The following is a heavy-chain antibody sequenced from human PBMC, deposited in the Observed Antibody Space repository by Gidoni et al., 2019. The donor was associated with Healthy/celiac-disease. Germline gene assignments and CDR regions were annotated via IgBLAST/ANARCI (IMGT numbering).Heavy chain of an antibody. V-gene: IGHV3-21*01. CDR3: ARVGDGYNFDY. J-gene: IGHJ4*02. CDR2: ISSSSSYI. D-gene: IGHD5-12*01. Sequence: EVQLVESGGGLVKPGGSLRLSCAASGLTFSSYSMNWVRQAPGKGLEWVSSISSSSSYIYYADSVKGRFTIARDNAKNSLYLQMNSLRAEDTAVYYCARVGDGYNFDYWGQGTLVTVSS. CDR1: GLTFSSYS.